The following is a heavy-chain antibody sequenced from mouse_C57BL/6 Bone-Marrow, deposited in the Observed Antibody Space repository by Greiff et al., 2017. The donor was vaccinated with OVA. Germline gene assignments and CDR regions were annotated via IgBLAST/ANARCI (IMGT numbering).Heavy chain of an antibody. V-gene: IGHV1-80*01. CDR1: GYAFSSYW. CDR2: IYPGDGDT. CDR3: ARDYYGSSPPMDY. D-gene: IGHD1-1*01. Sequence: VKLQESGAELVKPGASVKISCKASGYAFSSYWMNWVKQRPGKGLEWIGQIYPGDGDTNYNGKFKGKATLTADKSSSTAYMQLSSLTSEDSAVYFCARDYYGSSPPMDYWGQGTSVTVSS. J-gene: IGHJ4*01.